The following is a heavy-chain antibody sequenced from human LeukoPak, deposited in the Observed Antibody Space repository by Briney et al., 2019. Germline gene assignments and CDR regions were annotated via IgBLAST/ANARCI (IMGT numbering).Heavy chain of an antibody. Sequence: GGSLRLSCAASGFTFDDYAMHWVRQAPGKGLEWVSVIYSGGSTYYADSVKGRFTISRDNSKNTLYLQMNSLRAEDTAVYYCASSQYYYDSSGYYYPGGFDYWGQGTLVTVSS. J-gene: IGHJ4*02. V-gene: IGHV3-66*01. CDR1: GFTFDDYA. D-gene: IGHD3-22*01. CDR3: ASSQYYYDSSGYYYPGGFDY. CDR2: IYSGGST.